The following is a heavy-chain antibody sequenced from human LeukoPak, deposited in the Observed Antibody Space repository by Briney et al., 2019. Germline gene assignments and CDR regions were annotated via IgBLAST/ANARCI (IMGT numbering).Heavy chain of an antibody. D-gene: IGHD4-17*01. Sequence: SQTLSLTCTVSGGSTSSGRYYWSWIRQHPGKDLEWIGYIYYSGSTYYNPSLKSRVTISMDTSKNQFSLKLSSVAAADTAVYYCARDYGDYFDYWGQGTLVTVSS. J-gene: IGHJ4*02. CDR2: IYYSGST. V-gene: IGHV4-31*03. CDR3: ARDYGDYFDY. CDR1: GGSTSSGRYY.